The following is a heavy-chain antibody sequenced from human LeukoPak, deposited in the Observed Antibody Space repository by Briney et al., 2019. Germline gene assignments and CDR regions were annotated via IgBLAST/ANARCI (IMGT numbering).Heavy chain of an antibody. V-gene: IGHV4-59*08. CDR2: IFDGGRT. D-gene: IGHD3-22*01. J-gene: IGHJ5*02. CDR3: ARSRDYFDSGDYST. Sequence: GSLRLSCAASGFTFSDAWMSWIRQTPGKGLEWIGYIFDGGRTKYNPSLESRVTLSMDTSQNKISLKLNSVTAADTAVYYCARSRDYFDSGDYSTWGQGLLVAVSS. CDR1: GFTFSDAW.